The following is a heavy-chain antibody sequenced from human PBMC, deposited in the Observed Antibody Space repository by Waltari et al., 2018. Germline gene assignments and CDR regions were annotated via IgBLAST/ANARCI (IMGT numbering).Heavy chain of an antibody. CDR1: GGTFSSYA. CDR3: ARGRVSTVTKGNNWFDP. CDR2: IIPIFGTA. V-gene: IGHV1-69*05. D-gene: IGHD4-17*01. J-gene: IGHJ5*02. Sequence: QVQLVQSGAEVKKPGSSVKVSCKASGGTFSSYAISWVRPAPGQGLEWMGGIIPIFGTANYAQKFQGRVTITTDESTSTAYMELSSLRSEDTAVYYCARGRVSTVTKGNNWFDPWGQGTLVTVSS.